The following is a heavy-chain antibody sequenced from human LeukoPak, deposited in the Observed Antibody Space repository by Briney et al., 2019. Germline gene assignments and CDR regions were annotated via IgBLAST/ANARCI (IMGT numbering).Heavy chain of an antibody. CDR2: IYYLGST. Sequence: SETLSLTCTVSGDSINSYYWSWIRQPPGKGLEWVGHIYYLGSTNYNPSLKSRVTISIDTSKNYFSLKLNSVIAADTAVYYCARDRPGSYWYFDLWGRGTLVTVSS. J-gene: IGHJ2*01. CDR1: GDSINSYY. V-gene: IGHV4-59*01. CDR3: ARDRPGSYWYFDL. D-gene: IGHD3-10*01.